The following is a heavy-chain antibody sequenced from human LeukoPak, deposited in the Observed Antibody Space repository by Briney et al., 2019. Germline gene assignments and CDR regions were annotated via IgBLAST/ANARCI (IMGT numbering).Heavy chain of an antibody. V-gene: IGHV6-1*01. Sequence: SQTLSLTCAISGDSVSSSSSAWTGIRQSPSGRLEWLGRTYLRSNWNKDYAETVKGRMTIDPDTSKNQFSLQLNSVTPEDTALYYCARNLRPDFDYWGRGTLVTVSS. CDR1: GDSVSSSSSA. J-gene: IGHJ4*02. CDR2: TYLRSNWNK. CDR3: ARNLRPDFDY. D-gene: IGHD5-12*01.